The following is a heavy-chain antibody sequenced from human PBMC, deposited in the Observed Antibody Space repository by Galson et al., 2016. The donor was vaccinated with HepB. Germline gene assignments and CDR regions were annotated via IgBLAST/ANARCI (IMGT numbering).Heavy chain of an antibody. CDR3: AKTTGYVKYAYYRDS. CDR2: IYYSGNT. V-gene: IGHV4-4*02. D-gene: IGHD5-12*01. J-gene: IGHJ4*02. CDR1: GGSVGSDDW. Sequence: ETLSLTCAVSGGSVGSDDWCSWVRQPPGKGLEWIGEIYYSGNTNYNPSLKHRVTMSFDKSKNQFSLKVDSVTAADTAVYYCAKTTGYVKYAYYRDSWGQGTLVTIST.